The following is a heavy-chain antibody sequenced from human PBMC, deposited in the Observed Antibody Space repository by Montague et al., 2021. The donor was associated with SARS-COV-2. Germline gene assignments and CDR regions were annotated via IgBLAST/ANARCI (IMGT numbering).Heavy chain of an antibody. D-gene: IGHD4-23*01. CDR1: GFSLSTSGMC. V-gene: IGHV2-70*01. CDR2: IDWDDDK. J-gene: IGHJ6*02. CDR3: ARMTTVVTLGYYYYYGMDV. Sequence: PALVKPTQTLTLTCTFSGFSLSTSGMCVSWIRQPPGKALEWLALIDWDDDKYYSTSLKTRLTTSKGTSKNQVVLTMTNMDPVDTATYYCARMTTVVTLGYYYYYGMDVWGQGTTVTVSS.